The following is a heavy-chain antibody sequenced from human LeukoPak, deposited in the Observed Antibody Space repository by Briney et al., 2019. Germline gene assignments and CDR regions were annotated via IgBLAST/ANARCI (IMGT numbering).Heavy chain of an antibody. D-gene: IGHD6-19*01. Sequence: ASVKVSCKASGYTFTSYGISWVRQAPGQGLEWMGWISAYNGDTNYAQKLQGRVTMTTDTSTSTAYMELRSLRSNDTAVYYCARVQWLVSSPDYWGQGTLVTVSS. CDR2: ISAYNGDT. CDR3: ARVQWLVSSPDY. CDR1: GYTFTSYG. J-gene: IGHJ4*02. V-gene: IGHV1-18*01.